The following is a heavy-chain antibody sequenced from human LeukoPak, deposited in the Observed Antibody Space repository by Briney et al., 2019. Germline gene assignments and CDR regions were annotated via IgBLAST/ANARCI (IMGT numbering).Heavy chain of an antibody. CDR3: ATYHDGMDV. D-gene: IGHD3-16*02. CDR2: FDPEDGET. V-gene: IGHV1-24*01. Sequence: ASENVSCKVSGYTLTELSMHGVRQAAGKGRDGMGGFDPEDGETIYAQKFQGRVTMTEDTSTDAAYMELSSLRSEDTAVYYCATYHDGMDVWGQGTKVTVSS. J-gene: IGHJ6*02. CDR1: GYTLTELS.